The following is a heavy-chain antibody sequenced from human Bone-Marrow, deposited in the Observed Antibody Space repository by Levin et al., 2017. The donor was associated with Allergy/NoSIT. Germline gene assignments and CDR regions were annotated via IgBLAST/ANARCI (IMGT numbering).Heavy chain of an antibody. V-gene: IGHV4-4*02. Sequence: SETLSLTCTVSGDSIISGHWWSWVRQPPGKGLEWIGGIYYSGATKYTSSLRGRVTMSVDTSRNQFSLSLNSVTTADTAIYYCARGNDHDFDWGAYWGQGILVTVSS. CDR1: GDSIISGHW. CDR3: ARGNDHDFDWGAY. D-gene: IGHD3-16*01. CDR2: IYYSGAT. J-gene: IGHJ4*02.